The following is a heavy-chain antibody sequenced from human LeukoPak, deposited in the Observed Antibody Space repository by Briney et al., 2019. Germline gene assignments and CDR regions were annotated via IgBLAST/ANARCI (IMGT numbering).Heavy chain of an antibody. CDR2: SGST. D-gene: IGHD4-17*01. J-gene: IGHJ4*02. Sequence: SETLSLTCTVSGGSISPYYWSWIRQPPGKRLEWIGHSGSTNYNPSLESRVTISLHTSKNQFSLQLRSVTAADTAVYYCAVDMDGDYDFDYWGQGTLVTVSS. CDR3: AVDMDGDYDFDY. CDR1: GGSISPYY. V-gene: IGHV4-59*01.